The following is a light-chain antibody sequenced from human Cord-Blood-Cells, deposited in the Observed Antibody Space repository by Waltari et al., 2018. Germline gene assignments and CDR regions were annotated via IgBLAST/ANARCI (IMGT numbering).Light chain of an antibody. J-gene: IGLJ1*01. CDR2: DVS. Sequence: QSALTQPASVSGSPGQSITIPCTGTSHDVGCDNHVSWYQQHPGKAPKLMIYDVSNRPSGVSNRFSGSKSGNTASLTISGLQAEDEADYYCSSYTSSSTYVFGTGTKVTVL. V-gene: IGLV2-14*01. CDR1: SHDVGCDNH. CDR3: SSYTSSSTYV.